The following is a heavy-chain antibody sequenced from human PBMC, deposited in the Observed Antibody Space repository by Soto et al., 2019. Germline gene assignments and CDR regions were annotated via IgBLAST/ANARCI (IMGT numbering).Heavy chain of an antibody. V-gene: IGHV3-7*01. CDR2: IKPDESEK. J-gene: IGHJ5*02. CDR3: VRGGSNYAS. Sequence: EVQLVESGGGLIQPGGSLRLICAASGLSVTANYMTWVRQAPGKGLEWVARIKPDESEKKYADSVKGRFSISRDNAKNSMYLQMDSLRGEDTAVYYCVRGGSNYASWGQGTLVTVSS. CDR1: GLSVTANY. D-gene: IGHD4-4*01.